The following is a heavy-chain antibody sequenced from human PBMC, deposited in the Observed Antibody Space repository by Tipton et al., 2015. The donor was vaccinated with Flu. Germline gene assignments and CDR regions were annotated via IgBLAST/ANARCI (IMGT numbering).Heavy chain of an antibody. D-gene: IGHD2-21*02. CDR2: INHSGDT. CDR1: GGSFSNYY. J-gene: IGHJ4*02. V-gene: IGHV4-34*01. CDR3: ARIGCGGDCSDF. Sequence: TLSLTCAVYGGSFSNYYWSWIRQSPGKGLEWIGEINHSGDTKYNPSLMSRVTISVDTSKNQFSLRLDSVTAADTAVYYCARIGCGGDCSDFWGQGTLVTVYS.